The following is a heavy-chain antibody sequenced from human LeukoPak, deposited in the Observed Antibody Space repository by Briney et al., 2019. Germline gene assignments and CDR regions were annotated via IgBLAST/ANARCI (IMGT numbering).Heavy chain of an antibody. D-gene: IGHD2-21*01. CDR3: ARAGPHSLNWFDP. V-gene: IGHV4-30-2*01. CDR2: IYHSGST. CDR1: GGSISSGGYS. J-gene: IGHJ5*02. Sequence: SQTLSLTCAVSGGSISSGGYSWSWIRQPPGKGLEWIGYIYHSGSTYYNPSLKSRVPISVDRSKNQFSLKLSSVTAADTAVYYCARAGPHSLNWFDPWGQGTLVTVSS.